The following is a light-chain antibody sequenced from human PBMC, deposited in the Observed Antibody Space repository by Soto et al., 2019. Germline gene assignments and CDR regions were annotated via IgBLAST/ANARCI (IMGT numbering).Light chain of an antibody. CDR3: QQYNSYQYT. CDR2: DAS. CDR1: QSISSW. V-gene: IGKV1-5*01. Sequence: DIQITQSPSTLSASVGDRVTITCRASQSISSWLAWYQQKPGKAPKLLIYDASSLESGVPSRFSGSGSGTEFTLTISSLQPDDFATYYCQQYNSYQYTFGQGTKLEIK. J-gene: IGKJ2*01.